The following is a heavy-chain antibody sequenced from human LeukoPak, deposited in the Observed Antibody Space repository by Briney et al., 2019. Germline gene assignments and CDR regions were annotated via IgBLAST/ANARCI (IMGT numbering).Heavy chain of an antibody. V-gene: IGHV4-4*07. Sequence: PSETLSLTCTVSGGSISSYYWSWIRQPAGKGLEWIGRIYTSGSTNYNPSLKSRVTMSVDTSRQLSPKLSSVTAADTAVYYCARDYFDSSGYLGSFHYWGQGTLVTVSS. CDR2: IYTSGST. CDR3: ARDYFDSSGYLGSFHY. D-gene: IGHD3-22*01. CDR1: GGSISSYY. J-gene: IGHJ4*02.